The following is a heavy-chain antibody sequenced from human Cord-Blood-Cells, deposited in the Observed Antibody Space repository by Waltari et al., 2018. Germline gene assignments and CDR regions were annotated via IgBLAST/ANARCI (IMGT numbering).Heavy chain of an antibody. CDR3: ARVRRGKYSSSSYNWFDP. CDR2: IYSGGST. CDR1: GFSVGSNY. V-gene: IGHV3-53*04. Sequence: EVQLVGSGGGLVQPGGSLRLSCAASGFSVGSNYMSWVRQAPGKGLEWVSVIYSGGSTYYADSVKGRFTISRHNSKNTLYLQMNSLRAEDTAVYYCARVRRGKYSSSSYNWFDPWGQGTLVTVSS. D-gene: IGHD6-6*01. J-gene: IGHJ5*02.